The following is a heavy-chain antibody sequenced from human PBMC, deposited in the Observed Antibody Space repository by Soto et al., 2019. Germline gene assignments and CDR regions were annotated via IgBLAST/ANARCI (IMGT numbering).Heavy chain of an antibody. Sequence: PSETLSLTCAVSGGSISSTNWWNWVRQPPGKGLEWIGEIYHSGSTNYNPSLKSRVTISVDKSKNQFSLKLSSVTAADTAVYYCARHFSVDYFDYWGQGALVTVSS. CDR3: ARHFSVDYFDY. V-gene: IGHV4-4*02. J-gene: IGHJ4*02. CDR2: IYHSGST. CDR1: GGSISSTNW.